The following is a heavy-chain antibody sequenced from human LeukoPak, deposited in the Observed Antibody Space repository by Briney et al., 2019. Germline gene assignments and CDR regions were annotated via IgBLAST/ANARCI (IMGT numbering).Heavy chain of an antibody. D-gene: IGHD1-1*01. V-gene: IGHV1-69*13. CDR1: GGTFSSYA. J-gene: IGHJ4*02. CDR2: IIPIFGTA. Sequence: SVKVSCKASGGTFSSYAISWVRQAPGQGLEWMGGIIPIFGTANYAQKFQGRVTITADESTSTAYMELSSLRSEDTAVYYCARDKGGTIGPTFDYWGQGTLVTVSS. CDR3: ARDKGGTIGPTFDY.